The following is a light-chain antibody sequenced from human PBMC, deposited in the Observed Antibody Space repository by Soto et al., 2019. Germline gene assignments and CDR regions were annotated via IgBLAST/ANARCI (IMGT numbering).Light chain of an antibody. J-gene: IGLJ1*01. CDR2: DVT. CDR3: SSYTSSSTPYV. V-gene: IGLV2-14*03. CDR1: SSDVGGYNY. Sequence: QSALTQPASVSVSPGQSITISCTGTSSDVGGYNYVSWYQQPPGKAPKLIIYDVTNRPSGVSDRFSGSKSGNTASLTISGLQADDEADYYCSSYTSSSTPYVFGTGTKLTVL.